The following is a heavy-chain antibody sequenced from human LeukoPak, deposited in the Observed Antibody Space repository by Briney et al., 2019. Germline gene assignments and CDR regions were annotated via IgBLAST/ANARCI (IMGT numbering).Heavy chain of an antibody. V-gene: IGHV4-34*01. CDR3: ARAHYDSSGYWYDY. CDR1: GGSFSGYY. D-gene: IGHD3-22*01. J-gene: IGHJ4*02. CDR2: INHSGST. Sequence: SETLSLTCAVYGGSFSGYYWSWIRQPPGKGLEWIGEINHSGSTNYNPSLKSRVTISVDTSKNQFSLKLSSVTAADTAVYYCARAHYDSSGYWYDYWGQGTLVTVSS.